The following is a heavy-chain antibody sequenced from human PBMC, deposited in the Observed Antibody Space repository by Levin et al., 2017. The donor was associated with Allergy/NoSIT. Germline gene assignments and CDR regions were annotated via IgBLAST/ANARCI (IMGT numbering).Heavy chain of an antibody. J-gene: IGHJ4*02. Sequence: SQTLSLTCTVSGGSISSSSYYWGWIRQPPGKGLEWIGSIYYSGSTYYNPSLKSRVTISVDTSKNQFSLKLSSVTAADTAVYYCARRIAVAGGRDYWGQGTLVTVSS. CDR3: ARRIAVAGGRDY. CDR2: IYYSGST. D-gene: IGHD6-19*01. CDR1: GGSISSSSYY. V-gene: IGHV4-39*01.